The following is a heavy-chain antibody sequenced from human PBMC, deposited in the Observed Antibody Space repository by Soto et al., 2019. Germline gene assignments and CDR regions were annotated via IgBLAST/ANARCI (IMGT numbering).Heavy chain of an antibody. D-gene: IGHD3-10*01. Sequence: GESLKISCKGSGYSFTSYWIGWVRQMPGKGLEWMGIIYPGDSDTRYSPSFQGQATISADKSISTAYLQWSSLKASDTAMYYCARHGPFYGSGTYYYYGMDVWGQGTTVTVSS. V-gene: IGHV5-51*01. CDR3: ARHGPFYGSGTYYYYGMDV. CDR1: GYSFTSYW. CDR2: IYPGDSDT. J-gene: IGHJ6*02.